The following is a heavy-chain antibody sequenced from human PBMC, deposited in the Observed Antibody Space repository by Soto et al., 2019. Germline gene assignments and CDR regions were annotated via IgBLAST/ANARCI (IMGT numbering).Heavy chain of an antibody. D-gene: IGHD3-22*01. Sequence: GGSLRLSCAASGFTFSEHYMDWVRQAPGKGLQWVGRIRNKANSYTTEYAASVKDRFTLSRDDSQNSLYLQMNGLKTEDTAVYYCARETYYFDSGRYYFYFDYWGQGTLVTVSS. CDR2: IRNKANSYTT. CDR1: GFTFSEHY. V-gene: IGHV3-72*01. CDR3: ARETYYFDSGRYYFYFDY. J-gene: IGHJ4*02.